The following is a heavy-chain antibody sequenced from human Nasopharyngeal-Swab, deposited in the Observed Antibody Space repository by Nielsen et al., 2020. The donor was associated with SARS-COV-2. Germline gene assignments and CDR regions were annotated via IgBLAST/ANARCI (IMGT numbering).Heavy chain of an antibody. CDR3: ARLHSTATTES. CDR1: GFSFRSYW. V-gene: IGHV3-7*01. J-gene: IGHJ5*02. Sequence: GESLKISCVASGFSFRSYWMTWVRQAPGKGLEWVANIKGDGSGEKYADSVKGRFTISRDNARDSLFLQMHSLSVEDTAVYFCARLHSTATTESWGQGTRVTVSS. CDR2: IKGDGSGE. D-gene: IGHD1-26*01.